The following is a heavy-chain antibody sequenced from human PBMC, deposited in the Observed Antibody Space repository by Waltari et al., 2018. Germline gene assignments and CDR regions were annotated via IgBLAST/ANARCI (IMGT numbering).Heavy chain of an antibody. CDR2: FDPEDGET. CDR3: ATAQRGYCSSTSCYSKGPGLFY. V-gene: IGHV1-24*01. D-gene: IGHD2-2*02. Sequence: QVQLVQSGAEVKKPGASVKVSCKVSGYTLTELSMHWVRQAPGKGLEWMGGFDPEDGETIYAQKFQGRVTMTEDTSTDTAYMELSSLRSEDTAVYYCATAQRGYCSSTSCYSKGPGLFYWGQGTLVTVSS. CDR1: GYTLTELS. J-gene: IGHJ4*02.